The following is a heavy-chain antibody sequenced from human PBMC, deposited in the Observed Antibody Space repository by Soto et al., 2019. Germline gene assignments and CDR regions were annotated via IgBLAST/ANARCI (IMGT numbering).Heavy chain of an antibody. V-gene: IGHV3-21*01. CDR3: AQGNYDFWSGRRAFDI. J-gene: IGHJ3*02. D-gene: IGHD3-3*01. Sequence: ESGGGLVKPGGSLRLSCAASGFIFSSYSMNWVRQAPGKGLEWVSSISSSSSYIYYADSVKGRFTISRDNAKNSLYLQMNSLRAEDTAVYYCAQGNYDFWSGRRAFDIWGQGTMVTVSS. CDR2: ISSSSSYI. CDR1: GFIFSSYS.